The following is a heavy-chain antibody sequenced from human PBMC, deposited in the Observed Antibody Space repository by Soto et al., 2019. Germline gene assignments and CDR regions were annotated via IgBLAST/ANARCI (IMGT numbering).Heavy chain of an antibody. V-gene: IGHV1-69*08. CDR1: GGTFSSYT. D-gene: IGHD5-12*01. Sequence: QVQLVQSGAEVKKPGSSVKVSCKASGGTFSSYTISWVRQAPGQGLEWMGRIIPILGIANYAQKFQGRVTITADKSTSTAYMELSSLRSEDTAVYYCARDRPLGSWIYYFDYWGQGTLVTVSS. J-gene: IGHJ4*02. CDR3: ARDRPLGSWIYYFDY. CDR2: IIPILGIA.